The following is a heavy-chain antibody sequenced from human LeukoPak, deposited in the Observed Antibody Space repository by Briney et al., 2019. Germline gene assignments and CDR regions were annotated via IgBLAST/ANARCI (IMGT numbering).Heavy chain of an antibody. D-gene: IGHD3-22*01. Sequence: SETLSLTCTVSGGSISTSDWWSWVRQPPGKGLEWIGEIYHSGSTNYNPSFKSRVTISIDKSKNQFSLKLNSMTAADTAVFYCARRNYYDSTGYYPTDYWGQGTLVTVSS. CDR2: IYHSGST. CDR3: ARRNYYDSTGYYPTDY. J-gene: IGHJ4*02. CDR1: GGSISTSDW. V-gene: IGHV4-4*02.